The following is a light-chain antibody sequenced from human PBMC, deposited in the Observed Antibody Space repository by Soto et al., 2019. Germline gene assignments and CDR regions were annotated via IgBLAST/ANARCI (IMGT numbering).Light chain of an antibody. J-gene: IGLJ2*01. Sequence: QSALTQPASVSASPGQSITISCTGTSSDIGAYNSVSWYQQLPGKAPQLMIYDVSFRPSGISSRFSGSKSGNTASLTISGLRPDDGADYYCASYTTARIRVFGGGTQLTVL. V-gene: IGLV2-14*03. CDR1: SSDIGAYNS. CDR3: ASYTTARIRV. CDR2: DVS.